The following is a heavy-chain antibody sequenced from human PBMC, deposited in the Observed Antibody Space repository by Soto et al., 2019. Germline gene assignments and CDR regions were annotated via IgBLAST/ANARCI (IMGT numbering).Heavy chain of an antibody. J-gene: IGHJ4*02. CDR2: FDPEDGET. D-gene: IGHD6-13*01. CDR3: ATFILGDSSSWYFDY. V-gene: IGHV1-24*01. CDR1: GYTLTELS. Sequence: PGASVKVSCKVSGYTLTELSMHWVRQAPGKELEWMGGFDPEDGETIYAQKFQGRVTMTEDTSTDTAYMELSSLRSEDTAVYYCATFILGDSSSWYFDYWGQGTLVTVSS.